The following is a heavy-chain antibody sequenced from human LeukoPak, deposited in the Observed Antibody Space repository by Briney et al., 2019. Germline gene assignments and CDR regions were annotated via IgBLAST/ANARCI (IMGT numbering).Heavy chain of an antibody. Sequence: GGSLRLSCAASGFTFSSYWMSWVRQAPGKGPEWVANIKQDGSEKYYVDSVKGRFTISRDNAKNSLYLQMNSLRAEDTAVYYCARGFYGSGSYYNGPLPFDYWGQGTLVTVSS. V-gene: IGHV3-7*04. CDR1: GFTFSSYW. CDR3: ARGFYGSGSYYNGPLPFDY. D-gene: IGHD3-10*01. CDR2: IKQDGSEK. J-gene: IGHJ4*02.